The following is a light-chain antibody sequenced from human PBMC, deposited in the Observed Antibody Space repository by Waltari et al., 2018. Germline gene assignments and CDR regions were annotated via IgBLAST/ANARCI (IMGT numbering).Light chain of an antibody. CDR2: GAS. CDR3: QNHERLPAV. J-gene: IGKJ1*01. V-gene: IGKV3-20*01. CDR1: QSIGRY. Sequence: EIVLTQSPGTLSLSPGESATLPCRASQSIGRYLVRYQQKPGQAPRLLIYGASSRAAGIPDRFSGSGSGTDFSLTISRLEPEDFAVYYCQNHERLPAVFGQGTKVEIK.